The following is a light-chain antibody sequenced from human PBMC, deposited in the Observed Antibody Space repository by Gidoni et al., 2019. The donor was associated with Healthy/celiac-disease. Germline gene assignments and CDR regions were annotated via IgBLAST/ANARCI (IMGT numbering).Light chain of an antibody. V-gene: IGKV2-28*01. CDR2: LGS. Sequence: SCRSSQSLLHSNGYNYLDWYLQKPGQSPQLLIYLGSNRASGVPDRFSGSGSGTDFTLKISRVEAEDVGVYYCMQALQTPLTFGGGTKVEIK. CDR1: QSLLHSNGYNY. J-gene: IGKJ4*01. CDR3: MQALQTPLT.